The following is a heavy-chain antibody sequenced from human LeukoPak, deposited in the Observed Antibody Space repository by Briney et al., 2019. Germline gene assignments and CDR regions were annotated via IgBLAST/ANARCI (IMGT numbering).Heavy chain of an antibody. D-gene: IGHD3-3*01. V-gene: IGHV3-23*01. CDR2: ISGSGGST. Sequence: GGSLRLSCAASGFTFSSYAMSWVRQAPGKGLEWVSAISGSGGSTYYADSVKGRFTISRDNSKNTLYLQMNSLRAEDTAVYYCAKNYDFCSGYSNWVDPWGQGTLVTVSS. CDR1: GFTFSSYA. CDR3: AKNYDFCSGYSNWVDP. J-gene: IGHJ5*02.